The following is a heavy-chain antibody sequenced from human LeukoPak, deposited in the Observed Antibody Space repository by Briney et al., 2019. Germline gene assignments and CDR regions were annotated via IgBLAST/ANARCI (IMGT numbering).Heavy chain of an antibody. J-gene: IGHJ4*02. V-gene: IGHV3-23*01. D-gene: IGHD5-18*01. CDR3: AKDRTAMSHFDH. CDR2: ISGSGCST. CDR1: GFTFSSYA. Sequence: GGSLRLSCAASGFTFSSYAMSWVRQAPGKGREWVSAISGSGCSTYYADPVRGRFPISRDNPKNTLYLQMKSVRAEDTDVYYCAKDRTAMSHFDHWGQGPLVTVSS.